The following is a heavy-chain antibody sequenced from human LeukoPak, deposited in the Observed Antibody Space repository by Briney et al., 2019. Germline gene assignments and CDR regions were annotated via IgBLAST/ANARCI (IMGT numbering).Heavy chain of an antibody. CDR2: IWVDGTRK. CDR1: GFPFSQHG. D-gene: IGHD2-2*01. V-gene: IGHV3-33*01. Sequence: QTGGSLGLSCATSGFPFSQHGYHWVRQAPGKGLEWTAIIWVDGTRKYYADSVEGRFTISRDNSKSTLYLQIDSLRLEDTAVYYCVAVLVPAAFWHFDVWGRGTQVTVSS. CDR3: VAVLVPAAFWHFDV. J-gene: IGHJ2*01.